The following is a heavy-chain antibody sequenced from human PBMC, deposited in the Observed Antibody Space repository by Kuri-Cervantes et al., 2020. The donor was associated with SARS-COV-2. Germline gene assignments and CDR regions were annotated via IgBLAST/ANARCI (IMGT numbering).Heavy chain of an antibody. J-gene: IGHJ4*02. CDR1: GYSFTTSG. D-gene: IGHD2-2*01. CDR2: ISPYSGNT. V-gene: IGHV1-18*01. Sequence: ASVKVSCKASGYSFTTSGISWVRQAPGQGLDWMGWISPYSGNTEYAQKFQDRVTITADKSTTTAYMDLRGLTSDDTAVYYCARGVGPRVVVAPAAFDFWGQGTPVTVSS. CDR3: ARGVGPRVVVAPAAFDF.